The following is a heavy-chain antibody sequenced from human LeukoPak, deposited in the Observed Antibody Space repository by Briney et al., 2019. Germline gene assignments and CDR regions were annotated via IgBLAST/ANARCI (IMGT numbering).Heavy chain of an antibody. CDR3: AKDAGYYCSGGSCYRPWFDP. D-gene: IGHD2-15*01. J-gene: IGHJ5*02. CDR2: ISGSGGST. Sequence: GGSLRLSCAASGFTFSSYAMSWVRQAPGKGLEWVSAISGSGGSTYYADSVKGRFTISRDNSKSTLYLQMNSLRAEDTAVYYCAKDAGYYCSGGSCYRPWFDPWGQGTLVTVSS. V-gene: IGHV3-23*01. CDR1: GFTFSSYA.